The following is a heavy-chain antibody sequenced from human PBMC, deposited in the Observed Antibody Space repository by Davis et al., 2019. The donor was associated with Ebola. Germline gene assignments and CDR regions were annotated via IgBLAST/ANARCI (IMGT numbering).Heavy chain of an antibody. CDR2: IYYSESS. CDR3: ARDSRWLVPGTYYYYGMDV. V-gene: IGHV4-61*03. CDR1: GGSISSSRYY. Sequence: SETLSLTCTVSGGSISSSRYYWGWIRQSPGKGLEWIGYIYYSESSNYNPSLKSRVTISVDTSKNHFSLKLSSVTAADTAVYYCARDSRWLVPGTYYYYGMDVWGQGTTVTVSS. D-gene: IGHD6-19*01. J-gene: IGHJ6*02.